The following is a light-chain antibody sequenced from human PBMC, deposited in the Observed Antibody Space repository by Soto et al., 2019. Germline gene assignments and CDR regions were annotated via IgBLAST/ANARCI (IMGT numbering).Light chain of an antibody. V-gene: IGLV2-14*01. J-gene: IGLJ1*01. CDR3: SSYRGSGTIYV. CDR1: SSDVGGYNY. CDR2: DVS. Sequence: QSALTQPASVSGSPGQSITISCTGTSSDVGGYNYVSWYQQHPGKAPKLMIYDVSVRPSGVSNRFSGSKSGNTASLTISGLQADDEADYYCSSYRGSGTIYVFGIGTKLTV.